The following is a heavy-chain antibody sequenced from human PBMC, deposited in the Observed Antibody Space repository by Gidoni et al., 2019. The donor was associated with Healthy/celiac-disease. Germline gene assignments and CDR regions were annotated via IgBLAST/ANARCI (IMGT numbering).Heavy chain of an antibody. D-gene: IGHD6-13*01. CDR3: ARAPDLYSSSFKLGYWFDP. J-gene: IGHJ5*02. CDR1: GGSISSGGYY. Sequence: QVQLQESGPGLVKPSQTLSLTCTVSGGSISSGGYYWSWIRQHPGKGLEWIGYIYYSGSTYYNPSLKSRVTISVDTSKNQFSLKLSSVTAADTAVYYCARAPDLYSSSFKLGYWFDPWGQGTLVTVSS. CDR2: IYYSGST. V-gene: IGHV4-31*03.